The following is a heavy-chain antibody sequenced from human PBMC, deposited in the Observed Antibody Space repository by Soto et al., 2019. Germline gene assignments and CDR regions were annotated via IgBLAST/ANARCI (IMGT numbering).Heavy chain of an antibody. D-gene: IGHD2-8*01. V-gene: IGHV4-31*03. CDR2: IYYSGST. CDR3: ARASLGFCTNGVCENYYGMDV. CDR1: GGSISSGGFY. J-gene: IGHJ6*02. Sequence: QVQLQESGPGLVKPSQTLSLNCTVSGGSISSGGFYWSWIRQHPGKGLEWIGYIYYSGSTYYNPSLKSRVTLSVDTSKNQFSLKLSSVTAADTAVYYCARASLGFCTNGVCENYYGMDVWGQGTTVTVSS.